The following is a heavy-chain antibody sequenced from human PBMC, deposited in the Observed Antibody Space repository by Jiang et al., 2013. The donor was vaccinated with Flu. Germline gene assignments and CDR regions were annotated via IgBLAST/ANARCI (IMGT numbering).Heavy chain of an antibody. Sequence: YWISWVRQMPGKGLEWMGRIDPSDSYTNYSPSFQGLVTISADKSSSTAYLQWSSLKASDTAMYYCARRTSTATPIDYWGQGTLVTVSS. V-gene: IGHV5-10-1*01. CDR2: IDPSDSYT. CDR1: YW. J-gene: IGHJ4*02. CDR3: ARRTSTATPIDY. D-gene: IGHD2-2*01.